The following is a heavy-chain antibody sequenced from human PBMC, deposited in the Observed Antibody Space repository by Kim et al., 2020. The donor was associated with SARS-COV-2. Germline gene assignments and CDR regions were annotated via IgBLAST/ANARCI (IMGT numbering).Heavy chain of an antibody. CDR1: GFTFSSYW. J-gene: IGHJ5*02. D-gene: IGHD6-13*01. Sequence: GGSLRLSCAASGFTFSSYWMHWVRQAPGKGLVWVSRINSDGSSTSYADSVKGRFTISRDNAKNTLYLQMNSLRAEDTAVYCCARADSWPYSSSWLFDPSGQGTLVTVSS. CDR3: ARADSWPYSSSWLFDP. CDR2: INSDGSST. V-gene: IGHV3-74*01.